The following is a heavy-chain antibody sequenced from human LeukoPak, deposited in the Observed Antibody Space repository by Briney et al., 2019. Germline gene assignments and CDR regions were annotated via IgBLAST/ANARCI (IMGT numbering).Heavy chain of an antibody. V-gene: IGHV5-51*01. Sequence: AGESLKISCKGSGYSFTSYWIGWVRQVPGKGLEWMGIIYPGDSDTRYSPSFQGQVTISADKSISTAYLQWSSLKASDTAMYYCARDWQQLGNDAFDIWGQGTMVTVSS. D-gene: IGHD6-13*01. J-gene: IGHJ3*02. CDR3: ARDWQQLGNDAFDI. CDR2: IYPGDSDT. CDR1: GYSFTSYW.